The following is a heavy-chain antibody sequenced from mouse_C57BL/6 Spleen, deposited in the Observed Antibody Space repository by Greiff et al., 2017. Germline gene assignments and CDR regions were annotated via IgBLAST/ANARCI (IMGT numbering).Heavy chain of an antibody. CDR1: GFTFSSYA. CDR2: ISDGGSYT. CDR3: ARDGYYGQAMDY. V-gene: IGHV5-4*01. J-gene: IGHJ4*01. Sequence: EVHLVESGGGLVKPGGSLKLSCAASGFTFSSYAMSWVRQTPEKRLEWVATISDGGSYTYYPEKIKGRFTISRNNAKNNLYLPMSQLKSEDTAMYYCARDGYYGQAMDYWGQGTSVTVSS. D-gene: IGHD1-1*01.